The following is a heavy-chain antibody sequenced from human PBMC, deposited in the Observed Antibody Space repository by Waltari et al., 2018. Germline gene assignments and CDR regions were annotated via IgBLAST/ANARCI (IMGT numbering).Heavy chain of an antibody. CDR1: GGSISSYY. Sequence: QVQLQESGPGLVKPSETLSLTCTVSGGSISSYYWSWIRQPPGKGLEWIGYIYYSGSTNYNPARKSRVTIAVDTSKNQFSLKLSSVTAADTAVYYCARGFNSGDYLYYYYYGMDVWGQGTTVTVSS. D-gene: IGHD4-17*01. J-gene: IGHJ6*02. CDR2: IYYSGST. V-gene: IGHV4-59*01. CDR3: ARGFNSGDYLYYYYYGMDV.